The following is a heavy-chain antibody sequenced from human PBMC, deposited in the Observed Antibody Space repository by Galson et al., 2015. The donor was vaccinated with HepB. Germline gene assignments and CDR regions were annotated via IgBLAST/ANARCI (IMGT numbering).Heavy chain of an antibody. CDR3: ARDRYDMVRGTNYYYYYYYGMDV. CDR1: GYTFTSYA. J-gene: IGHJ6*02. D-gene: IGHD3-10*01. CDR2: INTNTGNP. Sequence: SVKVSCKASGYTFTSYAMNWVRQAPGQGLEWMGWINTNTGNPTYAQGFTGRFVFSLDTSVSTAYLQISSLKAEDTAVYYCARDRYDMVRGTNYYYYYYYGMDVWGQGTTVTVSS. V-gene: IGHV7-4-1*02.